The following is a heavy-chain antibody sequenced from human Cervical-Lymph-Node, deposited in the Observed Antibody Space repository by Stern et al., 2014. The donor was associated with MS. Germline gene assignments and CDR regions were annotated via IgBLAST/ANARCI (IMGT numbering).Heavy chain of an antibody. V-gene: IGHV1-3*01. CDR3: ARSGHPTYYYDSSSFDY. J-gene: IGHJ4*02. D-gene: IGHD3-22*01. Sequence: QVQLVESGAEVKKPGASVKVSCKASGYTFTSYAMHWGRQAPGQRLEWMGWINDGNGNTKYSQKFQGRVTITRDTSASTAYMELSSLRSEDTAVYYCARSGHPTYYYDSSSFDYWGQGTLVTVSS. CDR1: GYTFTSYA. CDR2: INDGNGNT.